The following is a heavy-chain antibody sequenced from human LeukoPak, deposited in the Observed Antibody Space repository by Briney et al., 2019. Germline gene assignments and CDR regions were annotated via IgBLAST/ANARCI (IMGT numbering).Heavy chain of an antibody. CDR1: GYTFTSYG. CDR2: ISAYNGNT. Sequence: GASVKVSCKASGYTFTSYGISWGRQAPGQGLEWMGWISAYNGNTNYAQKLQGRVTMTTDTSTSTAYMELRSLRSDDTAVYYCARDRRGYSYGYFDYWGQGTLVTVSS. V-gene: IGHV1-18*01. D-gene: IGHD5-18*01. CDR3: ARDRRGYSYGYFDY. J-gene: IGHJ4*02.